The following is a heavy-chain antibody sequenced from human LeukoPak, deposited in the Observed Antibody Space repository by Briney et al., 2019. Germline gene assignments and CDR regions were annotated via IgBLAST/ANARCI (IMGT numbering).Heavy chain of an antibody. J-gene: IGHJ4*02. CDR2: IYYSGST. CDR1: GGSISSSNYY. D-gene: IGHD2-15*01. V-gene: IGHV4-39*01. CDR3: ARHRGCSGGSCYRYSDY. Sequence: PSETLSLTCTVSGGSISSSNYYWGWIRQPRGKGLEWIGSIYYSGSTYYNPSLKSRVTISVDTSKNQFSLKLSSVTAADTAVFYCARHRGCSGGSCYRYSDYWGQGTLVTVSS.